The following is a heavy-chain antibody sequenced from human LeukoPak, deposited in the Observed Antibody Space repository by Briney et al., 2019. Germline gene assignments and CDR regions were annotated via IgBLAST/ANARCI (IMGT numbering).Heavy chain of an antibody. Sequence: ASVKVSCKASGYTFTSYGISWVRQAPGQGLEWMGWISAYNGNTNYAQKLQGRATMTTDTSTSAAYMELRSLRSDDTAVYYCARVRYGSGSYIYYYGMDVWGQGTTVTVSS. CDR1: GYTFTSYG. CDR2: ISAYNGNT. CDR3: ARVRYGSGSYIYYYGMDV. V-gene: IGHV1-18*01. D-gene: IGHD3-10*01. J-gene: IGHJ6*02.